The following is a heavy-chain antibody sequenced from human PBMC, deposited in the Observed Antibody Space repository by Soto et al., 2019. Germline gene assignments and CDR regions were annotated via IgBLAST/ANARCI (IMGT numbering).Heavy chain of an antibody. CDR2: ISGSGGST. CDR3: AKDRRYCSSTSCYGDAFDI. Sequence: PGGSLRLSCAASGFTFSSYAMSWVRQAPGKGLEWVSAISGSGGSTYYADSVKGRFTISRDNSKNTLYLQMNSLRAEDTAVYYCAKDRRYCSSTSCYGDAFDIWGQGTMVTVSS. CDR1: GFTFSSYA. V-gene: IGHV3-23*01. D-gene: IGHD2-2*01. J-gene: IGHJ3*02.